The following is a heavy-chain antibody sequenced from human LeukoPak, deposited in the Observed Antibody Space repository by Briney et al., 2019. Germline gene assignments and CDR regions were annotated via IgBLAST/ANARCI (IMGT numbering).Heavy chain of an antibody. CDR3: ARGSGSYYPYYYYMDV. Sequence: GASVKVSCKASGYTFTSYAMNWVRQAPGQGLEWMGWINTNTGNPTYAQGFTGRFVFSLDTSVSTAYLQISSLKAEDTAVYYCARGSGSYYPYYYYMDVWGKGTTVTVSS. CDR2: INTNTGNP. D-gene: IGHD3-10*01. J-gene: IGHJ6*03. V-gene: IGHV7-4-1*02. CDR1: GYTFTSYA.